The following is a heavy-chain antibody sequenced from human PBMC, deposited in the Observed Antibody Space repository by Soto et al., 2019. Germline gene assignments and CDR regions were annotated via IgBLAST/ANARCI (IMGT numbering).Heavy chain of an antibody. CDR2: IIPVSGTA. CDR1: GGTFSSYV. V-gene: IGHV1-69*01. CDR3: ATVDRSVALVGGFDQ. Sequence: QVNLVQSGAEVKKPGSSVKVSCKLSGGTFSSYVIIWVRQAPGQGLEWMGGIIPVSGTANYAQKFQGRVTISAEAATNTAYMERSSLRFDDTAVYYCATVDRSVALVGGFDQWGQGTLVTVSS. D-gene: IGHD2-15*01. J-gene: IGHJ5*02.